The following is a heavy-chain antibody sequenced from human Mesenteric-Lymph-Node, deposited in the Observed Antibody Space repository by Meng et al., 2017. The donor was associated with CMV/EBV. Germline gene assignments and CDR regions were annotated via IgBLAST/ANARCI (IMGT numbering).Heavy chain of an antibody. CDR2: IKQDGSEK. CDR1: GFTFSYYW. Sequence: GESLKISCAASGFTFSYYWMSWVRQAPGKGLEWVANIKQDGSEKYYVDSVKGRFTISRDNAKNSLYLQMNSLRAEDTAVYYCARTYPKGLYGMDVWGQGTTVTVSS. CDR3: ARTYPKGLYGMDV. V-gene: IGHV3-7*01. J-gene: IGHJ6*02.